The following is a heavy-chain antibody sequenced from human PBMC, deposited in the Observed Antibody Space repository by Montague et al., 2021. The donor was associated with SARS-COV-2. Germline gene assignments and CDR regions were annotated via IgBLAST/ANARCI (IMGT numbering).Heavy chain of an antibody. Sequence: SETLSLTCAVYGGSFSGYYWSWIRQPPGKGLEWMGEINHSGSTNYNPSLKSRVTISVDTSKNQFSLKLSAVTAADTAVYYCAGGSTVTHYWGQGTLVTVSS. D-gene: IGHD4-17*01. V-gene: IGHV4-34*01. CDR2: INHSGST. J-gene: IGHJ4*02. CDR1: GGSFSGYY. CDR3: AGGSTVTHY.